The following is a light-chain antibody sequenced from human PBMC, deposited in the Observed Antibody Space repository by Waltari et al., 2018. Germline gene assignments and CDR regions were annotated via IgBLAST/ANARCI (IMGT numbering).Light chain of an antibody. J-gene: IGKJ4*01. V-gene: IGKV3-20*01. CDR2: DAS. CDR3: QQYASSPLT. Sequence: EIVLTQAPGTLSLSPGERATLSCRASQRVGNNYFAWYQQKPGQAPLLPMYDASTRATGIPDRFRGSGSGTDFTLTISSLEPEDFAVYYCQQYASSPLTFGGGTKVEIK. CDR1: QRVGNNY.